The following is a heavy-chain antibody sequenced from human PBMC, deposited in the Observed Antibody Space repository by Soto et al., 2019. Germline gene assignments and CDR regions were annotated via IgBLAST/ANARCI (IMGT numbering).Heavy chain of an antibody. CDR2: IYPGDSDT. D-gene: IGHD6-19*01. J-gene: IGHJ6*02. CDR1: GYSFTSYW. Sequence: GESLEISCKGSGYSFTSYWIGWVRQMPGKGLEWMGIIYPGDSDTRYSPSFQGQVTISADKSISTAYLQWSSLKASDTAMYYCARHRSGEYSSGWYSYYGMDVWGQGTTVTVSS. V-gene: IGHV5-51*01. CDR3: ARHRSGEYSSGWYSYYGMDV.